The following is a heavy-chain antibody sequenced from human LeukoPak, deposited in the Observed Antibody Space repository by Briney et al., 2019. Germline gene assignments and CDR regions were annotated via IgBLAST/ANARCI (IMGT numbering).Heavy chain of an antibody. CDR3: ARQRADYFYHYMDV. J-gene: IGHJ6*03. V-gene: IGHV4-39*01. CDR2: IYYSGTT. Sequence: SETLSLTCAVSGGSFSGYYWDWIRQPPGKGLEWLGNIYYSGTTFYTSSLKSRVTISTDMSKNQFSLRLTSVTAADTAVYYCARQRADYFYHYMDVWGKGTTVIVSS. CDR1: GGSFSGYY.